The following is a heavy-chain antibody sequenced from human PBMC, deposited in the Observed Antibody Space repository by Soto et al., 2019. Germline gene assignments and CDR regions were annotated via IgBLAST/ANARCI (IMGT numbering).Heavy chain of an antibody. CDR1: GFTLSSHA. D-gene: IGHD6-13*01. Sequence: GGALRLSCAASGFTLSSHAMSWGRQAPGKGLGWVSAISGSGGSTYYADSVKGRFTIPRDNSKNTLYLQMNSLRAEDTAVYYCARDRGGIAAAGTPGYYYYYGMDVWGQGTTVTVSS. V-gene: IGHV3-23*01. CDR3: ARDRGGIAAAGTPGYYYYYGMDV. J-gene: IGHJ6*02. CDR2: ISGSGGST.